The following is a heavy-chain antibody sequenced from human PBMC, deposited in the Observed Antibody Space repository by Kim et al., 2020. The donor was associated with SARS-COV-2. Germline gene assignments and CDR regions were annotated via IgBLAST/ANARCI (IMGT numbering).Heavy chain of an antibody. CDR1: GYTLTELS. CDR3: ATSLYSKQLGPFDY. Sequence: ASVKVSCKVSGYTLTELSMHWVRQAPGKGLEWMGGFDPEDGETIYAQKFQGRVTMTEDTSTDTAYMELSSLRSEDTAVYYCATSLYSKQLGPFDYWGQGTLVTVSS. D-gene: IGHD6-13*01. CDR2: FDPEDGET. J-gene: IGHJ4*02. V-gene: IGHV1-24*01.